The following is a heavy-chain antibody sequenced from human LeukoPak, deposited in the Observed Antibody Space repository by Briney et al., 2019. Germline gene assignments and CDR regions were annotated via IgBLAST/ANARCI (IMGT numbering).Heavy chain of an antibody. J-gene: IGHJ4*02. D-gene: IGHD5-24*01. CDR2: ISNSGESP. V-gene: IGHV3-23*01. CDR1: GFTFSRYA. CDR3: AKKSRDGYNPFDY. Sequence: GGSLRLSCAASGFTFSRYAMSWVRQAPGKGLGWVCGISNSGESPYYADSVEGRFTISRDNSKNTLYLEINSLRAEDTAVYYCAKKSRDGYNPFDYLGQGTLVTVSS.